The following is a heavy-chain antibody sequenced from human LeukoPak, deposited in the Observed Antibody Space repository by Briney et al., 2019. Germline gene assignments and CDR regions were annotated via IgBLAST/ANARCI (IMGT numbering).Heavy chain of an antibody. CDR1: GYTFISYD. D-gene: IGHD3-10*01. Sequence: ASVKVSCKASGYTFISYDINWVRQATRHRLEWMGWMNPNSGNTGYVHKFHARVTMTRNTSISTAYMELSSLRSEDTAVYYCVRGPLWFGEFSRLPVCYMDVWGKGTTVTISS. V-gene: IGHV1-8*01. CDR3: VRGPLWFGEFSRLPVCYMDV. J-gene: IGHJ6*03. CDR2: MNPNSGNT.